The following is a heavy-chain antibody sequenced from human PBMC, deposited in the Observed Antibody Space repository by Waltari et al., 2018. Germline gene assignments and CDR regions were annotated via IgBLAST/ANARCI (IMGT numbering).Heavy chain of an antibody. CDR2: ISSNGGST. V-gene: IGHV3-64*07. J-gene: IGHJ6*02. CDR3: ANLGSSSASYYYGMDV. Sequence: EVQLVESGGGLVQPGGSLRLSCAASGFTFSSYAMHWVRQAPGKGLEYVAAISSNGGSTYYAGFVKGRFTISRDNSKNTLYLQMGSLRAEDMAVYYCANLGSSSASYYYGMDVWGQGTTVTVSS. D-gene: IGHD6-6*01. CDR1: GFTFSSYA.